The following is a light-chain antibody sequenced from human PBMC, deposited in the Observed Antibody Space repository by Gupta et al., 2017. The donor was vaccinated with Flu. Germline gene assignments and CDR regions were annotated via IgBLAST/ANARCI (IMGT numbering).Light chain of an antibody. Sequence: VTLGKPASISCKSSQCLVYSDGNNMLHWFQQRPGQSPRRLIYLASHRESGVPDRFSGSGSGTEFTLRISRGEAEDVGIYFCRRCEHWPWAFGQGTXVEIK. V-gene: IGKV2-30*01. CDR1: QCLVYSDGNNM. J-gene: IGKJ1*01. CDR3: RRCEHWPWA. CDR2: LAS.